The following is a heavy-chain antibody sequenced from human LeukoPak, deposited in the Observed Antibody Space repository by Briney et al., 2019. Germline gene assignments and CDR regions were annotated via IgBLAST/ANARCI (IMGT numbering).Heavy chain of an antibody. J-gene: IGHJ4*02. CDR1: GYTFSNYG. Sequence: ASVKVSCKASGYTFSNYGISWVRQATGQGLEWMGWIGAYNGNTNYAQKFQGRVTMTTDTSTSIAYMELRSLRSDDTAVYYCAKDHQYDFDYWGQGTLVTVSS. CDR2: IGAYNGNT. V-gene: IGHV1-18*01. D-gene: IGHD2-2*01. CDR3: AKDHQYDFDY.